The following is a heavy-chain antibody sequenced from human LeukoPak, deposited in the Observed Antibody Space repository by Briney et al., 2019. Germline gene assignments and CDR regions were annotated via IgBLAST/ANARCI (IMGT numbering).Heavy chain of an antibody. J-gene: IGHJ4*02. Sequence: SETLSLTCAVYGGSFSGYYWSWIRQPPGKGLEWIGEINHSGSTNYIPSLKSRVTISVGTCKNQFCLKLSSVTAADTAVYYCARARGRMRECFDYWGQGTLVTVSS. CDR1: GGSFSGYY. D-gene: IGHD2-15*01. CDR2: INHSGST. V-gene: IGHV4-34*01. CDR3: ARARGRMRECFDY.